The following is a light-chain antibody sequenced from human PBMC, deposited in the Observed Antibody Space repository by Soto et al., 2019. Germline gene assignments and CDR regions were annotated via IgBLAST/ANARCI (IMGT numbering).Light chain of an antibody. J-gene: IGKJ1*01. CDR3: QQYGSSPWT. Sequence: EIVLTQSPGTLSLSPGERATLSCRASQSVSSSYLAWYQQKPGQAPRLLIYGASSRATGIPDRFSGSGSGTDFALTISRLEPEVFAVYYCQQYGSSPWTFGQGNKVEIK. V-gene: IGKV3-20*01. CDR1: QSVSSSY. CDR2: GAS.